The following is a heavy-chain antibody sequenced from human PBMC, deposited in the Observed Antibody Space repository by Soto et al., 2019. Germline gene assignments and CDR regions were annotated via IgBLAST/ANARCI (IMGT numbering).Heavy chain of an antibody. V-gene: IGHV3-23*01. Sequence: EVQLLESGGGLVQPGGSLRLSCAASGFTFTDYALSWVRQAPGKGLEWVATISGIGGSTYLADSVKGRLSISRDKSKNTVSLLMSSLRAEDTAVYFCARGSSGYISSWYYFDYWGRGTLVTVSS. CDR2: ISGIGGST. CDR1: GFTFTDYA. CDR3: ARGSSGYISSWYYFDY. D-gene: IGHD6-13*01. J-gene: IGHJ4*02.